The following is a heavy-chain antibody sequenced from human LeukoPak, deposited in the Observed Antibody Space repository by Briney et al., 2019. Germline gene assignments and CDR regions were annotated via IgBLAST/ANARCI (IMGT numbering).Heavy chain of an antibody. CDR3: ARDQSYYYGSGRIYYFDY. J-gene: IGHJ4*02. CDR1: GFTFSSYA. Sequence: PGGSLRLSCAASGFTFSSYAMHWVRQAPGKGLEYVSAISSNGGSTYYANSVKGRFTISRDNSKNTLYLQMNSLRAEDTAVYYCARDQSYYYGSGRIYYFDYWGQGTLVTVSS. D-gene: IGHD3-10*01. V-gene: IGHV3-64*01. CDR2: ISSNGGST.